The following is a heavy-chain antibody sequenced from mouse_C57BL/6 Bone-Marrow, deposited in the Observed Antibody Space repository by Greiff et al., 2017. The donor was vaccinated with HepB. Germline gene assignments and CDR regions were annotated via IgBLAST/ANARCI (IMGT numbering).Heavy chain of an antibody. V-gene: IGHV2-5*01. J-gene: IGHJ4*01. CDR2: IWRGGST. CDR1: GFSLTSYG. Sequence: QVQLQQSGPGLVQPSQSLSITCTVSGFSLTSYGVHWVRPSPGKGLEWLGVIWRGGSTDYNAAFMSRLSITKDNSKSQVYFKMNSLQADDTAIYYCAKNGYSYYAMDYWGQGTSVTVSS. CDR3: AKNGYSYYAMDY. D-gene: IGHD2-3*01.